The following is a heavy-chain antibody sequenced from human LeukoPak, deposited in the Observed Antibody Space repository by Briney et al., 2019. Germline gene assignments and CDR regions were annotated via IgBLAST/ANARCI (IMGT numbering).Heavy chain of an antibody. CDR1: GYTVTSYG. CDR2: ISAYNGNT. D-gene: IGHD2-21*02. J-gene: IGHJ4*02. Sequence: GASVKVSCKASGYTVTSYGISWVRQAPGQGVEWRGWISAYNGNTNYAQKLQGRVTMTTATSTSTAHMELRSIRSDAAAVYYCARSVVVTAHPTDYWGQGTVVTVSA. V-gene: IGHV1-18*01. CDR3: ARSVVVTAHPTDY.